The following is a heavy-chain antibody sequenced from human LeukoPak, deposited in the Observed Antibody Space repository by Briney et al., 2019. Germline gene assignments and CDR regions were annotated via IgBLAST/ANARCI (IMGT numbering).Heavy chain of an antibody. Sequence: ASVKVSCKASGYTSTGYYMHWVRQAPGQGLEWMGWINPNSGGTNYAQKFQGRVTMTRDTSISTAYMELSRLRSDDTAVYYCARGLGYCSSTSCLIWYWGQGTLVTVSS. CDR1: GYTSTGYY. D-gene: IGHD2-2*01. J-gene: IGHJ4*02. V-gene: IGHV1-2*02. CDR2: INPNSGGT. CDR3: ARGLGYCSSTSCLIWY.